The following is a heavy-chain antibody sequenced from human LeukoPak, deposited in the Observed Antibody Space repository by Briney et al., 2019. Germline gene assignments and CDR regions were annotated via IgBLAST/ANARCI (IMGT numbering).Heavy chain of an antibody. V-gene: IGHV1-46*01. J-gene: IGHJ4*02. CDR3: ARAATYYYRFDF. Sequence: ASVKVSCKASGYTSTSQYLHWVRQAPGHGLQWIGVIDPGGGSTSYSQTFQGRITMTRDTSTSTVYLELSSLRSEDTAFYYCARAATYYYRFDFWGQGTMVTVSS. CDR2: IDPGGGST. CDR1: GYTSTSQY. D-gene: IGHD3-10*01.